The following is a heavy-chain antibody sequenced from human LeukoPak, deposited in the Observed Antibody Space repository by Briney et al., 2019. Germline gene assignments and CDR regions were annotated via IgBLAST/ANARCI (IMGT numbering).Heavy chain of an antibody. V-gene: IGHV3-74*01. CDR3: ATWFGELSWGLFDY. CDR2: INSDGSGT. D-gene: IGHD3-10*01. J-gene: IGHJ4*02. Sequence: GGSLRLCCATSGFTCSSHWMHWVRQAPGKGLVWVSRINSDGSGTSYADSVKGRFTVSRDNAKNTLDLQTSSLRAEDTAVYYCATWFGELSWGLFDYWGQGTLVTVSS. CDR1: GFTCSSHW.